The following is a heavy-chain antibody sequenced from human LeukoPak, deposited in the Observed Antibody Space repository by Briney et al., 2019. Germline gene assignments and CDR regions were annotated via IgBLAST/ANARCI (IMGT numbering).Heavy chain of an antibody. CDR2: INHSGST. V-gene: IGHV4-34*01. D-gene: IGHD2-15*01. J-gene: IGHJ4*02. Sequence: SETLSLTCAVYGGSFSGYYWSWIRQPPGKGLEWIGEINHSGSTNYNPSLKSRVTISEDTSKNQFSLKLSSVTAADTAVYYCARHRPLSFSGGGFDIWGQRTLVTVSS. CDR1: GGSFSGYY. CDR3: ARHRPLSFSGGGFDI.